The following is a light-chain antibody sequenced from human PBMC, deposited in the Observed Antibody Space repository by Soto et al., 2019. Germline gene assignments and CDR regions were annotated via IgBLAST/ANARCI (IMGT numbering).Light chain of an antibody. V-gene: IGKV3-20*01. Sequence: EIVLTQSPGTLSLSPGERATLSCRASQSVTGSYLAWYQQKPGQAPRLLMHGASTRTTCIPERFSGSGSGTDFTLTISRLEPEDFAVYYGQQYGSSPRTFGQGTKVDIK. CDR1: QSVTGSY. CDR3: QQYGSSPRT. J-gene: IGKJ1*01. CDR2: GAS.